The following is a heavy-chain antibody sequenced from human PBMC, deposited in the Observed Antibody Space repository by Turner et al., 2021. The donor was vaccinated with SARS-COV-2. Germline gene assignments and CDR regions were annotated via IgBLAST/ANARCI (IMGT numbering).Heavy chain of an antibody. J-gene: IGHJ5*02. D-gene: IGHD4-17*01. V-gene: IGHV4-39*01. CDR1: GCSISSSYYS. Sequence: QLQLQESGPGLVTPSETLSLSCTVSGCSISSSYYSWGWVRQPPGKGLEWIGSIYYSGSTYYNPSLKSRVTISVDTSKNQFSLKLNSVTAADTAVYYCARHGPTSTTKAFDPWGQGTLVTVSS. CDR3: ARHGPTSTTKAFDP. CDR2: IYYSGST.